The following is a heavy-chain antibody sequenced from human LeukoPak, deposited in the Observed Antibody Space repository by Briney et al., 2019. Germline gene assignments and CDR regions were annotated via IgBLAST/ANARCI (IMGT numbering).Heavy chain of an antibody. V-gene: IGHV3-53*05. J-gene: IGHJ3*01. Sequence: PGGSLRLSCAASGFTVSSNYMSWVRQAPGKGLEWVSVIYSGGSTYYADSVKGRFTISRDNSKNTLYLQMNSLRAEDTAVYYYAKRADYYEVRGAAFDVWGQGTMVTVSS. CDR1: GFTVSSNY. D-gene: IGHD3-16*01. CDR3: AKRADYYEVRGAAFDV. CDR2: IYSGGST.